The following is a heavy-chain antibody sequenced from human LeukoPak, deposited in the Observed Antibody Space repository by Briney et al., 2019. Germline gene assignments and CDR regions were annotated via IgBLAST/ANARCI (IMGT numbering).Heavy chain of an antibody. J-gene: IGHJ4*02. Sequence: PGGSLRLSCTASGFTFSSYSMHWVRQAPGKGLEWVSSITSSSTYTYYADSLKGRFTISRDDSKNSLYLQMNSLRAEDTAVYYCANEPSISSSDYWGQGTLVTVSS. CDR3: ANEPSISSSDY. D-gene: IGHD1-14*01. CDR2: ITSSSTYT. V-gene: IGHV3-21*04. CDR1: GFTFSSYS.